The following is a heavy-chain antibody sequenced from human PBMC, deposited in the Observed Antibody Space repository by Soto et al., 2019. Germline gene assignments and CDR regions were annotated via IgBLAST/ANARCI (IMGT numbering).Heavy chain of an antibody. CDR1: GFTVSSNY. V-gene: IGHV3-66*01. CDR2: IYSGGST. CDR3: ARDRMVRGVMRDAFDI. Sequence: WGSLRLSCAASGFTVSSNYMSWVRQAPGKGLEWVSVIYSGGSTYYADSVKGRFTISRDNSKNTLYLQMNSLRAEDTAVYYCARDRMVRGVMRDAFDIWGQGTMVTVSS. D-gene: IGHD3-10*01. J-gene: IGHJ3*02.